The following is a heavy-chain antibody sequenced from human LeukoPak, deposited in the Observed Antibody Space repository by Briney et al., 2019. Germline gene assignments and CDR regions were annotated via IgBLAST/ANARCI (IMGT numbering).Heavy chain of an antibody. CDR2: IYSGGST. Sequence: GGSLRLSCAASGFTVSSNSMTWVRQAPGQGLEWVSVIYSGGSTYNADSVKGRFTISRDNSKNTVYLEMNSLRVEDTAVYYCARDGPHSFNPYMDAWGKGTTVTVSS. J-gene: IGHJ6*03. CDR1: GFTVSSNS. V-gene: IGHV3-53*01. D-gene: IGHD4-11*01. CDR3: ARDGPHSFNPYMDA.